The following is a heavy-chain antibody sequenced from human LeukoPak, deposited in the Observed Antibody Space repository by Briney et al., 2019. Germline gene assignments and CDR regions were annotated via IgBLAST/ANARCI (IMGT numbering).Heavy chain of an antibody. CDR3: ARDLDTYVVLTAYDTFDI. V-gene: IGHV3-7*01. D-gene: IGHD2-21*02. CDR2: IKPSGSEK. CDR1: GFTFSNYW. J-gene: IGHJ3*02. Sequence: GGSLRLSREGSGFTFSNYWMTWVRQAPEKGLEWVANIKPSGSEKHYADSVEGRFTISRDNAKNSLYLQMNSLRAEDTAVYYCARDLDTYVVLTAYDTFDIWGQGTMVTVSS.